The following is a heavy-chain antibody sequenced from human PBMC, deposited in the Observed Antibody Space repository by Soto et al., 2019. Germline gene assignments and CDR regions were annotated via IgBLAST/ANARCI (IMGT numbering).Heavy chain of an antibody. CDR3: ARHVWDGYNRYCDY. J-gene: IGHJ4*02. V-gene: IGHV1-8*01. D-gene: IGHD5-12*01. Sequence: ASVKVSCKASGYTFTSYDINWVRQATGQGLEWMGWMNPNSGNTGYAQKFQGRVTMTRNTSISTAYMELSSLRSEDTAVYYCARHVWDGYNRYCDYWGQGTRVTVS. CDR2: MNPNSGNT. CDR1: GYTFTSYD.